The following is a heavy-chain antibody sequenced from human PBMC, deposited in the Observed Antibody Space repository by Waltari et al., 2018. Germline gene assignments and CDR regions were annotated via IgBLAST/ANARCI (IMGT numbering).Heavy chain of an antibody. V-gene: IGHV3-33*03. CDR2: TWSDGRVE. D-gene: IGHD3-10*01. Sequence: QVQLVESGGGVVQPGKSLRLTCVASVFSLSNYGMHWVRQTPGRGLGWVGLTWSDGRVEYYSDSGGGRFTVSRDNSKNILYLDMGSLRVDDTATYYCAKDAFGNTYLDYWGQGTLVTVSS. CDR3: AKDAFGNTYLDY. CDR1: VFSLSNYG. J-gene: IGHJ4*02.